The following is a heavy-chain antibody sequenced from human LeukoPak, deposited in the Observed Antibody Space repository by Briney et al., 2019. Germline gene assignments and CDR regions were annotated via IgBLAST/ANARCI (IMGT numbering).Heavy chain of an antibody. CDR2: ISSSSSYT. Sequence: PGGSLRLSCAASGFTFSGYYMSWIRQAPGKGLEWASYISSSSSYTNYADSVKGRFTISRDNAKNSLYLQMNSLRAEDTAVYYCARSPTYQLVYDYWGQGTLVTVSS. D-gene: IGHD2-2*02. V-gene: IGHV3-11*06. J-gene: IGHJ4*02. CDR1: GFTFSGYY. CDR3: ARSPTYQLVYDY.